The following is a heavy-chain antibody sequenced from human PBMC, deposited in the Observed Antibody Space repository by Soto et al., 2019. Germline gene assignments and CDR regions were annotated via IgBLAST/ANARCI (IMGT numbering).Heavy chain of an antibody. D-gene: IGHD3-22*01. CDR1: GFTFGNVW. J-gene: IGHJ4*02. CDR2: IKSKTGGGTT. CDR3: TTDPVTMIVVVPSSG. Sequence: WGPLRFSWAASGFTFGNVWLNWVRQAPGKGLEWVGRIKSKTGGGTTDYAAPVKGRFTISRDDSKNTLYLQMNSLKTEDTAVYYCTTDPVTMIVVVPSSGWGQGTLVTVSS. V-gene: IGHV3-15*07.